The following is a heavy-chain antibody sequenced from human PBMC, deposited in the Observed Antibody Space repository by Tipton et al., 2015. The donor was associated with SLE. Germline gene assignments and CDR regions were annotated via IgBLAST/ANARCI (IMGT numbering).Heavy chain of an antibody. J-gene: IGHJ6*02. V-gene: IGHV1-58*01. CDR3: SADPYGDYETDYYYFHGMAV. CDR2: IVVGSGYT. D-gene: IGHD4-17*01. CDR1: GFTFSSSA. Sequence: QLVQSGAEVKKPGTSVKVSCKASGFTFSSSAVQWVRQARGQRLEWIGWIVVGSGYTNYAQNFQERVTISRDMSTRTTYMQLASLRSDDTAVYYCSADPYGDYETDYYYFHGMAVWGQGTTVTVSS.